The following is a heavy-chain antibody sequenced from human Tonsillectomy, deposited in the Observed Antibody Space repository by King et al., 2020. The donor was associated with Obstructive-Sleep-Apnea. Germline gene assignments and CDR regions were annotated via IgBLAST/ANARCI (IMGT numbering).Heavy chain of an antibody. CDR3: ARGPPVAATWYFHP. CDR2: IDYRGGT. Sequence: QLQESGPGLVKPSETLSLTCAVSGESISGSFWSWVRQPPGKGLEWIGQIDYRGGTNCNPSLKSRVTISADTSKNQFSLKLSSVTAADTAVYFCARGPPVAATWYFHPWGLGTLVTVSS. CDR1: GESISGSF. D-gene: IGHD6-19*01. J-gene: IGHJ1*01. V-gene: IGHV4-59*08.